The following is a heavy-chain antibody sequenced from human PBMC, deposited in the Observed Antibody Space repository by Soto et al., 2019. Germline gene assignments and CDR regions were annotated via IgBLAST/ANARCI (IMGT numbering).Heavy chain of an antibody. Sequence: ASVQVSCKASGYTFTSYGISWVRQAPGQGLERMGWISAYNGNTNYAQKLQGRVTMTTDTSTSTACMELRSLRSDDTAVYYCARDTLRHIAVAPKYNWFDPWGQGTLVTVSS. D-gene: IGHD6-19*01. J-gene: IGHJ5*02. CDR3: ARDTLRHIAVAPKYNWFDP. CDR1: GYTFTSYG. V-gene: IGHV1-18*01. CDR2: ISAYNGNT.